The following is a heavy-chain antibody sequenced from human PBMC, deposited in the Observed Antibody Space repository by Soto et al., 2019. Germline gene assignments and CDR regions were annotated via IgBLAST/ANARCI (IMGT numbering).Heavy chain of an antibody. CDR2: IKQDGSEK. D-gene: IGHD3-3*01. CDR3: ARDTNYNSWTGYAFFDY. V-gene: IGHV3-7*01. CDR1: VFTFGDYW. J-gene: IGHJ4*02. Sequence: PGGSLTLSCKTSVFTFGDYWMTWVRQAPGKGLQWVASIKQDGSEKYYMDSVKGRFSIPRDYATKSLHLQMNSLRAEDTAVYYCARDTNYNSWTGYAFFDYWGQGIQVTVS.